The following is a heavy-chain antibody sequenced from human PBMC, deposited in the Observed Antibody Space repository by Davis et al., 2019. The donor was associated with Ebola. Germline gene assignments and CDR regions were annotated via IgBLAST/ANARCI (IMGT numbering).Heavy chain of an antibody. CDR3: ARTGLVESLYMDV. Sequence: ASVKVFCKASGYTFTSYGISWVRQAPGQGLEWMARISAYIGDTEYAQKFQGRVTVTTDTSTSTAYMELRSLTSDDMAVYYCARTGLVESLYMDVWGEGTTVTVSS. J-gene: IGHJ6*03. D-gene: IGHD5/OR15-5a*01. CDR2: ISAYIGDT. V-gene: IGHV1-18*03. CDR1: GYTFTSYG.